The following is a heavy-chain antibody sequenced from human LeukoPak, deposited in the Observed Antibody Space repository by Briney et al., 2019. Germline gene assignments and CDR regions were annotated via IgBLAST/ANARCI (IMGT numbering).Heavy chain of an antibody. CDR1: GFTFSSYG. CDR2: IWYDGSNK. CDR3: ARDYYDSSGYYYGDYFDY. D-gene: IGHD3-22*01. V-gene: IGHV3-33*01. J-gene: IGHJ4*02. Sequence: GGSLRLSCAASGFTFSSYGMHWVRQAPGKGLEWVAVIWYDGSNKYYADSVKGRFTISRDNSKNTLYLQMNSLRAEDTAVYYCARDYYDSSGYYYGDYFDYWGRGTLVTVSS.